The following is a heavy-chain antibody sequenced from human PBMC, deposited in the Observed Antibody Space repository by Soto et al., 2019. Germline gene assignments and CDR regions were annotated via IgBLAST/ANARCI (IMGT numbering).Heavy chain of an antibody. Sequence: GGSLRLSCAASGFTFSSYTMNWVRQAPGKGLEGVSSISGSSRYIHYADSVKGRFTTSRDNAKNSLYLQMNSLRAEDTTVYYCARSHGSSGNGAFDIWGQGTMVTVSS. D-gene: IGHD6-13*01. V-gene: IGHV3-21*03. J-gene: IGHJ3*02. CDR1: GFTFSSYT. CDR2: ISGSSRYI. CDR3: ARSHGSSGNGAFDI.